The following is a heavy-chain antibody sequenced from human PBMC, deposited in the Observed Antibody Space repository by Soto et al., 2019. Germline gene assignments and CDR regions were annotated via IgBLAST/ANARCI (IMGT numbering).Heavy chain of an antibody. V-gene: IGHV1-18*04. CDR1: GYTFTSYC. CDR2: ISAYNGNT. CDR3: ARDPTIFGVVTPYGMDV. J-gene: IGHJ6*02. Sequence: GASVKVSCKASGYTFTSYCISWVLQAPGQGLEWMGWISAYNGNTNYAQKLQGRVTMTTDTSTSTAYMELRSLRSDDTAVYYCARDPTIFGVVTPYGMDVWGQGTTVTVSS. D-gene: IGHD3-3*01.